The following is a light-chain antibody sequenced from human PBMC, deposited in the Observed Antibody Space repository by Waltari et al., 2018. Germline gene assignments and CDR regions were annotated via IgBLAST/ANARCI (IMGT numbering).Light chain of an antibody. CDR1: SSDVGGYNY. Sequence: QSALTQPASVSGSPGQSITISCTGTSSDVGGYNYVSWYQQHPGKAPKLMIYDVSNRPSGVSKRVSGSKSGNTASLTISGLQAEDEADYHCSSYSSSSTLVVFGGGTKLTVL. V-gene: IGLV2-14*03. J-gene: IGLJ2*01. CDR3: SSYSSSSTLVV. CDR2: DVS.